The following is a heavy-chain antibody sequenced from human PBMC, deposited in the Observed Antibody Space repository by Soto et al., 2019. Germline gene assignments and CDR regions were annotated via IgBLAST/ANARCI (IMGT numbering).Heavy chain of an antibody. Sequence: PGGSLRLSCAVSGFTFDDYAMHWVRQAPGKGLEWVAGIIWNSAYIVYVDSVKGRFTISRDNAKNSLYLQMNSLRAEDTALYYCVKDSTVSGVRQGLDFWGRGTLVTVSS. V-gene: IGHV3-9*01. D-gene: IGHD6-19*01. J-gene: IGHJ4*02. CDR2: IIWNSAYI. CDR1: GFTFDDYA. CDR3: VKDSTVSGVRQGLDF.